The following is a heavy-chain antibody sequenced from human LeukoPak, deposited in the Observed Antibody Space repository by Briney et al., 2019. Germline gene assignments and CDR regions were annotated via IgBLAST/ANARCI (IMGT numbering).Heavy chain of an antibody. CDR3: AREGGPYRPLDY. CDR1: GGSITSTNC. V-gene: IGHV4-4*02. CDR2: VNLQGST. Sequence: SGTLSLTCGVSGGSITSTNCWTWVRQPPGKGLEWIGEVNLQGSTNYDPSLMGRVAISVDMSENHISLQLTSVTAADTAVYYCAREGGPYRPLDYSGQGTLVTVSS. J-gene: IGHJ4*02.